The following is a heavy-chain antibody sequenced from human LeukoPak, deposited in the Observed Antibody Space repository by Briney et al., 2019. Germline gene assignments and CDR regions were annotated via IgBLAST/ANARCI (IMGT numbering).Heavy chain of an antibody. V-gene: IGHV4-39*07. CDR3: AREVMLARSFDY. CDR2: IYYSGST. J-gene: IGHJ4*02. CDR1: GGSISSSSYY. D-gene: IGHD2-8*01. Sequence: SETLSLTCTVSGGSISSSSYYWGWIRQPPGKGLEWIGSIYYSGSTYYNPSLKSRVTISVDTSKNQFSLKLSSVTAADTAVYYCAREVMLARSFDYWGQGTLVTVSS.